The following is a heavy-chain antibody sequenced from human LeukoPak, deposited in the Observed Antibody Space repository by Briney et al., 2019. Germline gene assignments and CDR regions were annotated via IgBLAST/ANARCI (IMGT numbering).Heavy chain of an antibody. D-gene: IGHD6-19*01. CDR2: ISGPGSNI. CDR1: GFTFSDYY. J-gene: IGHJ4*02. CDR3: ARPPYSSGWYRGPYFDY. V-gene: IGHV3-11*01. Sequence: KPGGSLRLSCAASGFTFSDYYMSWIRQAPGKGLEWLSYISGPGSNIYYADSVKGRFTISRDNAKNSLYLQMNSLRAEDTAVYYCARPPYSSGWYRGPYFDYWGQGTLVTVSS.